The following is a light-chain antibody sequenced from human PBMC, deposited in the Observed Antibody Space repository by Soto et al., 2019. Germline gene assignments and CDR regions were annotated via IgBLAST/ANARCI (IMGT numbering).Light chain of an antibody. CDR1: QTISSW. V-gene: IGKV1-5*01. J-gene: IGKJ4*01. Sequence: DIQMTQSPSTLSGSVGDRVTITCRASQTISSWLAWYQQKPGEAPKLLIFAASSLQSGVPSRFSGSGSGTEFTLTISSLQPDDFATYYCQQYNSYPLTFGGGTKVDIK. CDR2: AAS. CDR3: QQYNSYPLT.